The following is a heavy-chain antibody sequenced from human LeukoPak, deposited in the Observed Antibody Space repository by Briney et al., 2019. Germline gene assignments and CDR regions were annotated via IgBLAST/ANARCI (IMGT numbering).Heavy chain of an antibody. CDR3: ASAAGRDFGY. D-gene: IGHD6-13*01. CDR1: GGSISSYY. J-gene: IGHJ4*02. V-gene: IGHV4-59*04. Sequence: KPSETLSLTCTVSGGSISSYYWSWIRQPPGKGLEWIGYIYYSGSTYYNPSLKSRVTISVDTSKNQFSLKLSSVTAADTAVYYCASAAGRDFGYWGQGTLVTVSS. CDR2: IYYSGST.